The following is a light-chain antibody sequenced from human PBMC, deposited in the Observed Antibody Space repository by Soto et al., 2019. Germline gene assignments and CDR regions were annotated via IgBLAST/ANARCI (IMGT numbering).Light chain of an antibody. J-gene: IGLJ1*01. V-gene: IGLV2-14*03. CDR3: TSYTSSDIYV. CDR2: DVS. Sequence: QSALTQPASVSGSPGQSITISCAGTSSDVGGYNYVSWYQQHPGKAPKLMLYDVSDRPSGVSSRFSGSKSGNTASLTISGLQAEDEADYYCTSYTSSDIYVFGTGTKLTVL. CDR1: SSDVGGYNY.